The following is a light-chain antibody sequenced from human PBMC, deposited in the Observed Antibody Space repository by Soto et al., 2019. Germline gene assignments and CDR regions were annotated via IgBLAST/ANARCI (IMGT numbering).Light chain of an antibody. Sequence: ESVFTQSPATRSLSPVGIATVXGRASQSVSSYLAWYQQKPGQAPRLLIYDASNRATGIPARFSGSGSGTDFTLTISSLEPEDFAVYYCQQRSNWPITFGQGTRLEIK. CDR3: QQRSNWPIT. CDR1: QSVSSY. J-gene: IGKJ5*01. CDR2: DAS. V-gene: IGKV3-11*01.